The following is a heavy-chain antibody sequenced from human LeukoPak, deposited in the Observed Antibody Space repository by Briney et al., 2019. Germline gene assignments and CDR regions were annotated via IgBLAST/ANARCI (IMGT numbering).Heavy chain of an antibody. J-gene: IGHJ5*02. CDR2: IYHSGTT. V-gene: IGHV4-4*02. CDR1: GDSFSSSNW. Sequence: TSETLSLTCAVSGDSFSSSNWWSWVRQPPGKGLEWIGEIYHSGTTNYNPSLKSRVTISVDKSKNQFSLKLSSVTAADTAVYYCARSPSGSSSRYFDPWGQGTLVTVSS. CDR3: ARSPSGSSSRYFDP. D-gene: IGHD1-26*01.